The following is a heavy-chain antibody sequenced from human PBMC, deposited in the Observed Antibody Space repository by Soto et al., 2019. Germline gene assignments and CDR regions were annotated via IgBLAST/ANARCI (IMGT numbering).Heavy chain of an antibody. V-gene: IGHV3-21*01. Sequence: PGGSLRLSCAASGFTFSSYSMNWVRQAPGKGLEWVSSISSSSSYIYYADSVKGRFTISRDNAKNSLYLQMNSLRAEDTAVYYCACVHLYGSGSYYQSPTDYYYYYMDVSGKGTTVTVSS. J-gene: IGHJ6*03. CDR3: ACVHLYGSGSYYQSPTDYYYYYMDV. CDR1: GFTFSSYS. CDR2: ISSSSSYI. D-gene: IGHD3-10*01.